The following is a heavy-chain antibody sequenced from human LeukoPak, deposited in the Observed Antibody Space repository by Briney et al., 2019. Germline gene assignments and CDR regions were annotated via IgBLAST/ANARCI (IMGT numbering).Heavy chain of an antibody. V-gene: IGHV1-46*01. CDR1: GYTFTSYY. CDR3: ARLYYYDSSGTNAFDI. J-gene: IGHJ3*02. D-gene: IGHD3-22*01. CDR2: INPSGGST. Sequence: VASVKVSCKASGYTFTSYYMHWVRQAPGQGLEWMGIINPSGGSTSYAQKFQGRVTMTRDTSTSTVYMELSSLRSEDTAVYHCARLYYYDSSGTNAFDIWGQGTMVTVSS.